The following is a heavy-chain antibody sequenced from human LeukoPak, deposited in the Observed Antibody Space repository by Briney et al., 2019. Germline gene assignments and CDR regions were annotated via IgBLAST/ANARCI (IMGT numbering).Heavy chain of an antibody. V-gene: IGHV3-7*03. J-gene: IGHJ3*02. CDR2: MKVDGTDI. Sequence: GGSLRLSCAASGFTFTNDFMTCVRQAPGKGLEWVANMKVDGTDIHYVDSVRGRYTISRDNAKNSLSLQMTSLRAADTALYYCVREWSGAFDIWGQGTMVIVSS. D-gene: IGHD3-10*01. CDR1: GFTFTNDF. CDR3: VREWSGAFDI.